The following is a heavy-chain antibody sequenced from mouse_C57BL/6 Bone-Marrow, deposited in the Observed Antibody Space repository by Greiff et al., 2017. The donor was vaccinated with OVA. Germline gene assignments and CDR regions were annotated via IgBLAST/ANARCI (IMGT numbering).Heavy chain of an antibody. V-gene: IGHV1-81*01. CDR1: GYTFTSYG. Sequence: VQGVESGAELARPGASVKLSCKASGYTFTSYGISWVQQSPGQGLEWIGEIYPRSGNNYYNEKFTGKATLTADKSSSTAYLELRSLTSEDSAVYFCTRGGYFDDWGQGTTLTVSS. J-gene: IGHJ2*01. CDR3: TRGGYFDD. CDR2: IYPRSGNN.